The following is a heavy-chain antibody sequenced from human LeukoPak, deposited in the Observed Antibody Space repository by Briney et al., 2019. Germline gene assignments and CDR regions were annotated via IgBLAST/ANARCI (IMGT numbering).Heavy chain of an antibody. Sequence: ASVKVSCKASGYTFTSYGISWVRQAPGQGLEWMGWISAYNGNTNYAQKPQGRVTMTTDTSTSTAYMELRSLRSDDTAVYYCARGLGYYDSSGYLSRYWGQGTLVTVSS. CDR1: GYTFTSYG. CDR2: ISAYNGNT. D-gene: IGHD3-22*01. V-gene: IGHV1-18*01. J-gene: IGHJ4*02. CDR3: ARGLGYYDSSGYLSRY.